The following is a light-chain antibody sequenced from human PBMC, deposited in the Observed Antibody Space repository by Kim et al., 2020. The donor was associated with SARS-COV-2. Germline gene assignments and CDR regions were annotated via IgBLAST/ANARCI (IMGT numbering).Light chain of an antibody. J-gene: IGLJ2*01. CDR1: SSNIGSNY. Sequence: QSVLTQPPSASGTPGQRVTISCSGSSSNIGSNYVYWYQQLPGTAPKLLIYSNNQRPSGVSDRFSGSKSGTSASLAISGLQSEDEADYCCAAWDDSLNGVVFGGGTQLTVL. CDR2: SNN. CDR3: AAWDDSLNGVV. V-gene: IGLV1-44*01.